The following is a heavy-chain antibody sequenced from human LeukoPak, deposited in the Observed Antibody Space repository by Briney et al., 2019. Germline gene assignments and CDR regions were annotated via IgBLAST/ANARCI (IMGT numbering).Heavy chain of an antibody. V-gene: IGHV4-4*07. CDR2: IYTSGST. CDR1: GGSISSYY. D-gene: IGHD3-22*01. CDR3: ARGRYYYDSSGSTNWFDP. Sequence: SETLSLTCTVSGGSISSYYWSWIRQPAEKGLEWIGRIYTSGSTNYNPSLKSRVTMSVDTSKNQFSLKLSSVTAADTAVYYCARGRYYYDSSGSTNWFDPWGQGTLVTVSS. J-gene: IGHJ5*02.